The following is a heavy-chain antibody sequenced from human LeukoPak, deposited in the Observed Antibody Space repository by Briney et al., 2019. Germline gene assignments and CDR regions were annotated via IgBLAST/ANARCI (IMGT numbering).Heavy chain of an antibody. CDR3: ARAHRYCSGGSCYEWFDP. V-gene: IGHV1-69*05. D-gene: IGHD2-15*01. CDR2: IIPIFGTA. J-gene: IGHJ5*02. Sequence: ASVKVSCKASGGTFSSYAISWVRQAPGQGLEWMGGIIPIFGTANHAQKFQGRVTITTDESTSTAYMELSSLRSEDTAVYYCARAHRYCSGGSCYEWFDPWGQGTLVTVSS. CDR1: GGTFSSYA.